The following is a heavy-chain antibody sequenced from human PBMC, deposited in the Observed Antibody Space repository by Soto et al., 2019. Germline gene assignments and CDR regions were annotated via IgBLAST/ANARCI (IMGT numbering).Heavy chain of an antibody. V-gene: IGHV3-33*01. D-gene: IGHD1-26*01. J-gene: IGHJ4*02. CDR2: IWYDGSNN. CDR1: GFTFSSYG. CDR3: ASENFSGSYYDY. Sequence: QVQLVESGGGVVKPGRSLRLSCAASGFTFSSYGMHWVRQAPGKGLEWVAVIWYDGSNNYYADSVKGRFTISRDNSKNTLYLQMNSLRAEYTAVYYCASENFSGSYYDYWGQGTLVTVSS.